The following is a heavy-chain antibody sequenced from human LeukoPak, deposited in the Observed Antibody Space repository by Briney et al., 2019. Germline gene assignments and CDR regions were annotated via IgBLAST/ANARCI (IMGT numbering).Heavy chain of an antibody. Sequence: SETLSLTCTVSGGSISSSSYYWGWIRQPPGKGLEWIGSIYYSGSTYYNPSLKSRVTISVDTSKNQFSLKLNSVTAADTAVYYCARGRYYFDYWGQGTLVTVSS. V-gene: IGHV4-39*07. CDR1: GGSISSSSYY. J-gene: IGHJ4*02. CDR2: IYYSGST. CDR3: ARGRYYFDY.